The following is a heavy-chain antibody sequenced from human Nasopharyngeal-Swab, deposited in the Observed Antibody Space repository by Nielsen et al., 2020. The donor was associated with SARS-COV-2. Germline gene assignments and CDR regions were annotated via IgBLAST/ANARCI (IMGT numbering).Heavy chain of an antibody. J-gene: IGHJ4*02. D-gene: IGHD6-13*01. CDR3: ARVSPLPYSSSWYYFYY. Sequence: ASVKVSCKASGYTFTSYDINWVRQATGQGLEWMGWMNPNSGNTGYAQKFQGRVTMTRNTSISTAYMELSSLRSEDTAVYYCARVSPLPYSSSWYYFYYWGQGALVTVSS. V-gene: IGHV1-8*01. CDR1: GYTFTSYD. CDR2: MNPNSGNT.